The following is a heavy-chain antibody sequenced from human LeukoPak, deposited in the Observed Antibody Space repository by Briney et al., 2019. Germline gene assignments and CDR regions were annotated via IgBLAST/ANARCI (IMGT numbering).Heavy chain of an antibody. V-gene: IGHV4-4*07. Sequence: SETLSLTCTVSGGSISSYYWSWIRQPAGKGLEWIGRIYTSGSTNYNPSLTSRVTMSVDTSKNQFSLKLSSVTAADTAVYYCARNEYYDFWSGYSQAGWFDPWGQGTLVTVSS. D-gene: IGHD3-3*01. CDR2: IYTSGST. CDR1: GGSISSYY. CDR3: ARNEYYDFWSGYSQAGWFDP. J-gene: IGHJ5*02.